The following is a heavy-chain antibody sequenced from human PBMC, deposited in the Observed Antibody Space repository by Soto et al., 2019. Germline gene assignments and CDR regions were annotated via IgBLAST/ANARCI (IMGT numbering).Heavy chain of an antibody. CDR1: GYTFTSYY. J-gene: IGHJ6*02. Sequence: ASVKVSCKASGYTFTSYYMHWVRQAPGQGLEWMGIINPSGGSTSYAQKFQGRVTMTRDTSTSTVYMELSSLRSEDTAEYYCARDSLTAAAGTPPYGMDVWGQGTTVTVSS. CDR2: INPSGGST. V-gene: IGHV1-46*01. CDR3: ARDSLTAAAGTPPYGMDV. D-gene: IGHD6-13*01.